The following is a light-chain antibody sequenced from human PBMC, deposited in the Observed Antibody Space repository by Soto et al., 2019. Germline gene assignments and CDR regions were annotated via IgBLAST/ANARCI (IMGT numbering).Light chain of an antibody. Sequence: QSGLTQQPSLSATPGQRVNISCSGSFSNIGDNAVNWYQQLPGAAPKLLIYLNDQRPSGVPDRFSGSKSGTSAFLAISGLQSEDEADYYCAAWDDSLNALFGNGTKVTVL. CDR2: LND. CDR1: FSNIGDNA. V-gene: IGLV1-44*01. CDR3: AAWDDSLNAL. J-gene: IGLJ1*01.